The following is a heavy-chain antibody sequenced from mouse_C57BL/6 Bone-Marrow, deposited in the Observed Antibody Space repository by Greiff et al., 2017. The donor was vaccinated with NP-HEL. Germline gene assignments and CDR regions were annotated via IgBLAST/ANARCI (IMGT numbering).Heavy chain of an antibody. D-gene: IGHD2-4*01. CDR2: IDPSDSET. CDR1: GYTFTSYW. J-gene: IGHJ2*01. CDR3: AREDYDYSFDY. V-gene: IGHV1-52*01. Sequence: QVQLQQPGAELVRPGSSVKLSCKASGYTFTSYWMHWVKQRPIQGLEWIGNIDPSDSETHYNQKFKDKATLTVDKSSSTAYMQLSSLTSEDSAVYYCAREDYDYSFDYWGQGTTLTVSS.